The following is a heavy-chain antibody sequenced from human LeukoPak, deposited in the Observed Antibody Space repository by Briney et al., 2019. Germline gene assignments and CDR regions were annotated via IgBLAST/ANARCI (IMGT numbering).Heavy chain of an antibody. J-gene: IGHJ4*02. V-gene: IGHV4-4*03. D-gene: IGHD6-19*01. CDR2: IYHSGST. Sequence: PETLSLTCAVSGGSISSSNWWSWVRQPPGKGLEWIGEIYHSGSTNYNPSLKSRVTISVDKSNNQFSLKLTSVTAADTAVYYCARGLVAGTASTFDCWGQGTLVTVSS. CDR3: ARGLVAGTASTFDC. CDR1: GGSISSSNW.